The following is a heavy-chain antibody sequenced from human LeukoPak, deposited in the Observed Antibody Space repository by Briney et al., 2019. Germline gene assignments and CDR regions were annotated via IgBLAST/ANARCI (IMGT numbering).Heavy chain of an antibody. Sequence: SETLSPTCAVYGGSFSGYYWSWIRQPPGKGLEWIGEINHSGRTNYNPSLKSRVTISADTSKNQFSLELRSVTAADTAVYYCARAYYSTSWFPHWGQGALVTVSS. CDR3: ARAYYSTSWFPH. J-gene: IGHJ5*02. CDR2: INHSGRT. V-gene: IGHV4-34*01. CDR1: GGSFSGYY. D-gene: IGHD3-10*01.